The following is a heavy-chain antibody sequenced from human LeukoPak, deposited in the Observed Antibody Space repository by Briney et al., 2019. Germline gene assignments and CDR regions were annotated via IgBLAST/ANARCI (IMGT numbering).Heavy chain of an antibody. D-gene: IGHD4-11*01. CDR2: INHSGST. CDR1: GGSFSGYY. V-gene: IGHV4-34*01. J-gene: IGHJ6*03. Sequence: SETLSLTCAVYGGSFSGYYWSWIRQPPGKGLEWIGEINHSGSTNYNPSLKSRVTISVDTSKNQFSLKLSSVTAADTAVYYCARDQPDYSSYYMDVWGKGTTVTVSS. CDR3: ARDQPDYSSYYMDV.